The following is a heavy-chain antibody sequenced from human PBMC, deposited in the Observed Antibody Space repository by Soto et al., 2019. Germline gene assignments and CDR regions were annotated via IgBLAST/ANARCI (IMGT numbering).Heavy chain of an antibody. V-gene: IGHV5-10-1*01. Sequence: GESLKISCNGSGYSFTSYWISWVRQMPGKGLEWMGRIDPSDSYTNYSPSFQGHVTISADKSISTAYLQWGSLKASDTAMYYCASHQVDILTGSRDYWGQGTLVTVSS. D-gene: IGHD3-9*01. CDR2: IDPSDSYT. CDR1: GYSFTSYW. J-gene: IGHJ4*02. CDR3: ASHQVDILTGSRDY.